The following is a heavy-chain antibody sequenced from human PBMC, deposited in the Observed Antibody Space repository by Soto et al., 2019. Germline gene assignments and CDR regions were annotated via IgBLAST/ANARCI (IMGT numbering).Heavy chain of an antibody. CDR1: GYSFTSYW. D-gene: IGHD6-13*01. J-gene: IGHJ4*02. CDR2: IDPSDSYT. Sequence: GESLKISCKGSGYSFTSYWISWVRQMPGKGLEWMGRIDPSDSYTNYSPSFQGHVTISADKSISTAYLQWSSLKASDTAMYYCARLRVYSSSWSSFDYWGQGTLVTVSS. CDR3: ARLRVYSSSWSSFDY. V-gene: IGHV5-10-1*01.